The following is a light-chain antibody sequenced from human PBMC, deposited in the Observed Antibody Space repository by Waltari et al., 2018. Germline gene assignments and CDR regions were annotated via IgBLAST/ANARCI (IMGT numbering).Light chain of an antibody. CDR2: SNA. Sequence: QSVFTQPPSASGAPGQRVTMSCSGGTSDIGSNSVDWSQQLPGMAPNLLIFSNAKRPSGVPERFSGSKSGTSASLTINGLESEDGAVYFCAAWEDTLSGAVFGGGTKLTVL. CDR1: TSDIGSNS. J-gene: IGLJ3*02. V-gene: IGLV1-44*01. CDR3: AAWEDTLSGAV.